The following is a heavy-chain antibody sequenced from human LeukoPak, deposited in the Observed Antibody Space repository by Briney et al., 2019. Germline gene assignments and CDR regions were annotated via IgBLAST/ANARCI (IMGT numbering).Heavy chain of an antibody. D-gene: IGHD6-25*01. V-gene: IGHV4-34*01. J-gene: IGHJ4*02. CDR3: ARGSLGSVDY. CDR2: INHSGST. Sequence: SETLSLTCTVYGASFSGYYWSWIRQLPGKGLEWIGEINHSGSTNYNPSLNSRVNISVDTSKNQFTLKLSSVTAADTAVYYCARGSLGSVDYWGQGTLVTVSS. CDR1: GASFSGYY.